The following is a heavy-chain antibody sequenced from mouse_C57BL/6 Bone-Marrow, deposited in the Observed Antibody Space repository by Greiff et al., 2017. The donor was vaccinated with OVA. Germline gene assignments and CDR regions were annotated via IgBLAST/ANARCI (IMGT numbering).Heavy chain of an antibody. CDR1: GYTFTSYG. CDR3: ARPYYYGSWYYFDY. V-gene: IGHV1-81*01. D-gene: IGHD1-1*01. CDR2: IYPRSGNT. J-gene: IGHJ2*01. Sequence: VKLMESGAELARPGASVKLSCKASGYTFTSYGISCVKQRTGQGLEWIGEIYPRSGNTYYNEKFKGKATLTADKSSSTAYMELRSLTSEDSAVYFCARPYYYGSWYYFDYWGQGTTLTVSS.